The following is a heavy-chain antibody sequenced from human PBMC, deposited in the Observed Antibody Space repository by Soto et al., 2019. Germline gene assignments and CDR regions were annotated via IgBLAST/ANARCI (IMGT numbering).Heavy chain of an antibody. CDR1: GFTFSSYA. V-gene: IGHV3-23*01. D-gene: IGHD3-9*01. Sequence: GGSLRLSCAASGFTFSSYAMSWVRQAPGKGLEWVSAISGSGGSTYYADSVKGRFTISRDNSKNTPYLQMNSLRAEDTAVYYCAKVLFNYDILTGYFLLDYYYYMDVWGKGTTVTVSS. J-gene: IGHJ6*03. CDR2: ISGSGGST. CDR3: AKVLFNYDILTGYFLLDYYYYMDV.